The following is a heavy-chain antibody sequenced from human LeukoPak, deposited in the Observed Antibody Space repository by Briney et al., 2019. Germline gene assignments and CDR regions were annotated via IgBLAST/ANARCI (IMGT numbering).Heavy chain of an antibody. CDR2: IRYDGNSE. V-gene: IGHV3-30*02. D-gene: IGHD3-22*01. J-gene: IGHJ4*02. Sequence: PGGSLRLSCAASGFTFSSYGMHWVRQAPGKGLEWVAFIRYDGNSEFYVDSVKGRFTISRDNSKNTLYLQMNSLRAEDTAVYYCAKESYYDSSGYSGYWGQGTLVTVSS. CDR1: GFTFSSYG. CDR3: AKESYYDSSGYSGY.